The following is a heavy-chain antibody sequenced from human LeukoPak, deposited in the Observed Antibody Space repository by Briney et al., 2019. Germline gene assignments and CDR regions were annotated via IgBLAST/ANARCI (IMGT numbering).Heavy chain of an antibody. CDR2: IWYDGSNK. Sequence: PGRSLRLSCAASGFTFSTYGMHWVRQTPGKGLEWVAVIWYDGSNKDYADSVKGRFTISRDNSKNTVFLQMNSLRAEDTAVYYCAKNSDISVYYSEGFDYWGQGTLATVSS. J-gene: IGHJ4*02. CDR1: GFTFSTYG. V-gene: IGHV3-33*06. D-gene: IGHD3-22*01. CDR3: AKNSDISVYYSEGFDY.